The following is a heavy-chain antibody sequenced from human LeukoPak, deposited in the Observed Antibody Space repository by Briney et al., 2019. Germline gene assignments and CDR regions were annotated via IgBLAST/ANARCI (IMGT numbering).Heavy chain of an antibody. CDR1: GYTFTGYY. CDR3: ALEYYYDSGGYYFDS. Sequence: ASVKVSCKASGYTFTGYYMHWVRQAPGQGLEWMGWINPNSGGTNYAQKFQGRVTMTSDTSISTAYMELSSLRSDDTAVYYCALEYYYDSGGYYFDSWGQGTLVTVSS. V-gene: IGHV1-2*02. CDR2: INPNSGGT. J-gene: IGHJ4*02. D-gene: IGHD3-22*01.